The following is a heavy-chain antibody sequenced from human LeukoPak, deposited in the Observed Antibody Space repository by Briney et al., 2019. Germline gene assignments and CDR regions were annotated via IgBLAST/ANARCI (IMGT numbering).Heavy chain of an antibody. V-gene: IGHV3-9*01. D-gene: IGHD6-19*01. CDR3: AKGGYSSGWSKFDY. CDR1: GFTFDDYA. J-gene: IGHJ4*02. Sequence: GRSLRLSCAASGFTFDDYAMHWVRQAPGKGLKWVSGISWNSGSIGYADSVKGRFTISRDNAKNSLYLQMNSLRAEDTALYYCAKGGYSSGWSKFDYWGQGTLVTVSS. CDR2: ISWNSGSI.